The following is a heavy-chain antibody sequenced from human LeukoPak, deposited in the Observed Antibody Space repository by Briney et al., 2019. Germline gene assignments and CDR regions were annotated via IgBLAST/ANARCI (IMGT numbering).Heavy chain of an antibody. Sequence: SVKGRFTISRDNSKHTLYLQMNSLRAEDTAVYYCAREMGSGSEFDYWGQGTLVTVSS. J-gene: IGHJ4*02. D-gene: IGHD6-19*01. V-gene: IGHV3-30*01. CDR3: AREMGSGSEFDY.